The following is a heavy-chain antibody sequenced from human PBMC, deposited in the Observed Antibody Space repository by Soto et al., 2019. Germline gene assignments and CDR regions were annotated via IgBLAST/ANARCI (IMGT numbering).Heavy chain of an antibody. CDR1: GFTFSSYG. CDR3: ARVVDYYDPYYYYGMDV. D-gene: IGHD3-22*01. V-gene: IGHV3-33*01. CDR2: IWYDGSNK. Sequence: PGGSLRLSCAASGFTFSSYGMHWVRQAPGKGLEWVAVIWYDGSNKYYADSVKGRFTISRDNSKNTLYLQMNSLRAEDTAVYYCARVVDYYDPYYYYGMDVWGQGTKVTVSS. J-gene: IGHJ6*02.